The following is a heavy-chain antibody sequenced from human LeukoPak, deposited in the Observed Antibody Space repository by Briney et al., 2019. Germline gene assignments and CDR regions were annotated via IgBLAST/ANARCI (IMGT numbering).Heavy chain of an antibody. CDR2: INPGESDT. CDR3: ARRDIWSGYIDY. D-gene: IGHD3-3*01. Sequence: GESLKISCKGSGYTFTRYWIGWVRQMPGKGLERVGIINPGESDTRYSPSFQGQVTISADKSISTTYLQWSSLKASDTAMYYCARRDIWSGYIDYWGQGTLVTVSS. J-gene: IGHJ4*02. CDR1: GYTFTRYW. V-gene: IGHV5-51*01.